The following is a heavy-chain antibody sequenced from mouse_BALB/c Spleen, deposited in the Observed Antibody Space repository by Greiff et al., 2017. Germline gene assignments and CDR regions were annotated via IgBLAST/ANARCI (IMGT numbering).Heavy chain of an antibody. CDR2: IYPGNVNT. CDR1: GYTFTSYY. CDR3: ARITAKLRDWYFDV. Sequence: QVQLQQSGPELVKPGASVRISCKASGYTFTSYYIHWVKQRPGQGLEWIGWIYPGNVNTKYNEKFKGKATLTADKSSSTAYMQLSSLTSEDSAVYFCARITAKLRDWYFDVWGAGTTVTVSS. D-gene: IGHD1-2*01. J-gene: IGHJ1*01. V-gene: IGHV1S56*01.